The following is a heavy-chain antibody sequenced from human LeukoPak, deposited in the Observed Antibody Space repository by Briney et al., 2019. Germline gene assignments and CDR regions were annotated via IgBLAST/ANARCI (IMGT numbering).Heavy chain of an antibody. D-gene: IGHD3-9*01. CDR1: GGSISSGSYY. CDR3: ARVTGYTIEDYFDY. CDR2: IYYSGST. J-gene: IGHJ4*02. V-gene: IGHV4-61*10. Sequence: PSETLSLTCTVSGGSISSGSYYWSWIRQPAGKGLEWIGYIYYSGSTNYNPSLKSRVTISVKTSKNQFSLKLRSVTAADTAVYYCARVTGYTIEDYFDYWGQGTPVTVSS.